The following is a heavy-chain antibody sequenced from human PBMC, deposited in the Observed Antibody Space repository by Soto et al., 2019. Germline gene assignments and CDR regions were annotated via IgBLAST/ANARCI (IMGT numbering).Heavy chain of an antibody. Sequence: SVKVSCKASGGTFSSYAISWVRQAPGQGLEWMGGIIPIFSTANYAQKFQGRVTITADESTSTAYMEVSSLRSEDTAVYYCARDYCSGGSCYYGSYWFDPWGQGTLVTVSS. D-gene: IGHD2-15*01. CDR1: GGTFSSYA. CDR3: ARDYCSGGSCYYGSYWFDP. CDR2: IIPIFSTA. J-gene: IGHJ5*02. V-gene: IGHV1-69*13.